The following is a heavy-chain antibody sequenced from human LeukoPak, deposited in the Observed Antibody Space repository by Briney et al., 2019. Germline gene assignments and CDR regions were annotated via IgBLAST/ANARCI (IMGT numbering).Heavy chain of an antibody. CDR2: INPNSGGT. CDR1: GYTFTGYY. D-gene: IGHD1-26*01. V-gene: IGHV1-2*02. Sequence: GASVKVSCKASGYTFTGYYMHWVRQAPGQGLEWMGWINPNSGGTNYAQKFQGRVTMTRDTSISTAYMELSRLRSDDTAVYYCAREAHRIVGATGRVDPWGQGTLVTVSS. CDR3: AREAHRIVGATGRVDP. J-gene: IGHJ5*02.